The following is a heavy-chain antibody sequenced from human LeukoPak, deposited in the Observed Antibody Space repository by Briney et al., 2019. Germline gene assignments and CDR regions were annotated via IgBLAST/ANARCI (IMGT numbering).Heavy chain of an antibody. CDR2: IYYSGST. CDR3: ARLSTMKQTIQH. Sequence: SETLSLTCTVSGGSISSSSYYWGWIRQPPGKRLEWIGSIYYSGSTCYNPSLKSRVTISVDTSKNQFSLKLSSVTAADTAVYYCARLSTMKQTIQHWGQGTLVTVSS. V-gene: IGHV4-39*01. D-gene: IGHD3-22*01. CDR1: GGSISSSSYY. J-gene: IGHJ1*01.